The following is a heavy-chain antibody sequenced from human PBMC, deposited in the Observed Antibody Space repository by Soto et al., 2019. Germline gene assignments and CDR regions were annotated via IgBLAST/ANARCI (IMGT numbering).Heavy chain of an antibody. CDR1: GYSLTSYW. Sequence: EESLKISCKASGYSLTSYWIGWVRQRPGKGLEWMGIVYPGDSDTRYNPSFRGQVTISVDRSTSTAYLQWSSLKASDSAMYYCTRRAGYIDYWGQGTLVNVSS. J-gene: IGHJ4*02. CDR3: TRRAGYIDY. V-gene: IGHV5-51*01. CDR2: VYPGDSDT. D-gene: IGHD6-13*01.